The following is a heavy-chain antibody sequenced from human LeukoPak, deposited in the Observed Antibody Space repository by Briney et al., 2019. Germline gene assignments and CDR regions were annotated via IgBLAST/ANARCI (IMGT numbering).Heavy chain of an antibody. D-gene: IGHD5-12*01. V-gene: IGHV3-30-3*01. J-gene: IGHJ4*02. CDR3: ARDRSGFYSIDQ. Sequence: GMSLRLSCAASGFTLSENNVHWVRQAPGKGLEWVALISNDGNSKDYADSVKGRFTLSGDNSKATVYLQMNSLRAEDTAVYYCARDRSGFYSIDQWGQGTLVTVSP. CDR1: GFTLSENN. CDR2: ISNDGNSK.